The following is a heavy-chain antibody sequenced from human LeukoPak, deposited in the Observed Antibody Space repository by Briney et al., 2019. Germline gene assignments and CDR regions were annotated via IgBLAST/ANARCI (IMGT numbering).Heavy chain of an antibody. D-gene: IGHD4-17*01. CDR1: GFTFSSYS. J-gene: IGHJ4*02. CDR2: ISGSDGNI. Sequence: GGSLRLSCEASGFTFSSYSMTWVRQAPGKGLEWVSVISGSDGNIYYADSVKGRFTISRDNSKNTLYLQLSSLRAEDTAVYYCAKDRTETTVTIDYWGQGTLVTVSS. V-gene: IGHV3-23*01. CDR3: AKDRTETTVTIDY.